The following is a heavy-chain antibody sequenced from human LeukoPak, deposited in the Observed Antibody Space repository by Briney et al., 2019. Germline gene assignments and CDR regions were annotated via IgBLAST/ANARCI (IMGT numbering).Heavy chain of an antibody. CDR3: AKGSSRPPNAFDI. J-gene: IGHJ3*02. Sequence: GGSQRLSCAASGFTFSSYGMHWVRQAPGKGLEWVASIRQDGSEKHYVDSVEGRFTISRDNAKNSLHLQMNSLRAEDTAVYYCAKGSSRPPNAFDIWGQGTLVTVSS. CDR1: GFTFSSYG. D-gene: IGHD6-6*01. CDR2: IRQDGSEK. V-gene: IGHV3-7*01.